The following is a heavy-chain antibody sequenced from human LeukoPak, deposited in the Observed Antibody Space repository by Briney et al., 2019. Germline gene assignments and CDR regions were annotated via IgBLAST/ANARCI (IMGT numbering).Heavy chain of an antibody. V-gene: IGHV4-38-2*02. CDR3: ARVYSPYDILTGYYFDY. CDR2: IYHSGST. D-gene: IGHD3-9*01. CDR1: GYSISSGYY. J-gene: IGHJ4*02. Sequence: SETLSLTCTVSGYSISSGYYWGWIRQPPGKGLEWIGEIYHSGSTNYNPSLKSRVTISVDKSKNQFSLKLSSVTAADTAVYYCARVYSPYDILTGYYFDYWGQGTLVTVSS.